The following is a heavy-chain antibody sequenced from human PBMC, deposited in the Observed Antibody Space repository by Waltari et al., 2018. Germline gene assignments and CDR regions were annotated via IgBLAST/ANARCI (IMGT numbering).Heavy chain of an antibody. J-gene: IGHJ4*02. Sequence: QVQLQESGPGLVKPSETLSLTCTVSGGSISSYYWSWIRQPAGKGLEWIGRIYTSGSTNYNPSLKSRVTMSVDTSKNQFSLKLSSVTAADTAVYYCARGCSSTSCYTDFDYWGQGTLVTVSS. CDR2: IYTSGST. V-gene: IGHV4-4*07. CDR1: GGSISSYY. D-gene: IGHD2-2*02. CDR3: ARGCSSTSCYTDFDY.